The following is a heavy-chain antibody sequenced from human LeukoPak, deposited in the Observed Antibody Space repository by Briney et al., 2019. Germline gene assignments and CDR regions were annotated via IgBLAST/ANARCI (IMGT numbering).Heavy chain of an antibody. Sequence: GASVKVSCKASGYTFTSYGISWVRQAPGQGLEWMGWISAYNGNTNYAQKLQGRVTMTTDTSTSTAYMELRSLRSDDTAVYHRARDILTGYYRYYGMDVWGQGTTVTVSS. J-gene: IGHJ6*02. CDR3: ARDILTGYYRYYGMDV. D-gene: IGHD3-9*01. V-gene: IGHV1-18*01. CDR2: ISAYNGNT. CDR1: GYTFTSYG.